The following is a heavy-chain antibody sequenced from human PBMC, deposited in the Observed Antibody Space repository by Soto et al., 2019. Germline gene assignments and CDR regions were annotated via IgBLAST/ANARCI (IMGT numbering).Heavy chain of an antibody. D-gene: IGHD6-19*01. Sequence: QVQLVESGGGVVQPGRSLRLSCAASGFTFSSYAMHWVRQAPGKGLEWVAVISYDGSNKYYADSVKGRFTISRDNSKNTLYLQMNSLRAEDTAVYYCARDKSPYSSGWHNRHFDYWGQETLVTVSS. CDR1: GFTFSSYA. V-gene: IGHV3-30-3*01. CDR3: ARDKSPYSSGWHNRHFDY. J-gene: IGHJ4*02. CDR2: ISYDGSNK.